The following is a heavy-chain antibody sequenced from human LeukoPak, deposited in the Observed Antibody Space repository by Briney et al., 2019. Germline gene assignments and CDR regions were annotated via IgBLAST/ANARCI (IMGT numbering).Heavy chain of an antibody. Sequence: SDTLSLTCTVSGYSINSGDYWGWNRQPPGKGLEWIASNHHSGTTYHTPSLKSRVRISLAPSKNQLSLTLRSVTAADTAVYYCASQVIPYSSGWYNSPPPYYMDVWGKGTTVTVSS. D-gene: IGHD6-19*01. CDR2: NHHSGTT. V-gene: IGHV4-38-2*02. J-gene: IGHJ6*03. CDR3: ASQVIPYSSGWYNSPPPYYMDV. CDR1: GYSINSGDY.